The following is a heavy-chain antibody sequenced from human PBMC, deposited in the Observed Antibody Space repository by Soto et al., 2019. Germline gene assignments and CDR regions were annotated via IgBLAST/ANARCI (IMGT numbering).Heavy chain of an antibody. CDR2: VYHSGST. CDR3: ARVPGP. V-gene: IGHV4-4*02. CDR1: GDSISSTFW. Sequence: PSETLSLTCAVSGDSISSTFWWTWVRQPPGKGPEWIGEVYHSGSTRYNPSLRGRVTISVDRSKNQFSLKLSSVTAADTAVYYCARVPGPWGQGTLVTVSS. J-gene: IGHJ5*02.